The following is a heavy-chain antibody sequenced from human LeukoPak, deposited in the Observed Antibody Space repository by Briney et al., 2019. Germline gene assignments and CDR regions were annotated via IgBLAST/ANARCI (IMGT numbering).Heavy chain of an antibody. CDR1: GFTFSSYA. D-gene: IGHD6-13*01. CDR3: VKDIVIADTDY. J-gene: IGHJ4*02. CDR2: ISGSGGST. Sequence: GGSLRLSCAASGFTFSSYAMSWVRQAPGKGLEWVSAISGSGGSTYYADSVKGRFTISRDNSKNTLYLQMSSLRAEDTAVYYCVKDIVIADTDYWGQGTLVTVSS. V-gene: IGHV3-23*01.